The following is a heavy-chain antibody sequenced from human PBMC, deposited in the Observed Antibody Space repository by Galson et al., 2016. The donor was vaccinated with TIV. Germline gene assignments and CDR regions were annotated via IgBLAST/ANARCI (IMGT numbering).Heavy chain of an antibody. J-gene: IGHJ4*02. V-gene: IGHV2-5*02. CDR1: GFSPHTSGVG. CDR3: AHSYFAMSGMSTRWDS. D-gene: IGHD1-1*01. CDR2: IYWDDDK. Sequence: PALVKPTQTLTLTCSLSGFSPHTSGVGVGWIRQPPGKALEWLALIYWDDDKRYSPSLRSRLTITKDTSKNQVVLTMTNMDSVDTGTYYCAHSYFAMSGMSTRWDSWGQGTLVTVSS.